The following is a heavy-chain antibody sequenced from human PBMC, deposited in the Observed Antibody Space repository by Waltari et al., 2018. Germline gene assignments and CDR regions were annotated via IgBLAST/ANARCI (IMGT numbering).Heavy chain of an antibody. Sequence: QVQLVQSGSELKKPGASVKVSCQASGYTFTSYAMNWVRQAPGQGLEWMGWINTHTGNPTYAQGVTGRFVFSLDTSVSTAYRQISSLKADDTAVYYYAREEEATTIYYYYDGMDVWSQGTTVTVA. D-gene: IGHD1-1*01. CDR1: GYTFTSYA. J-gene: IGHJ6*02. CDR3: AREEEATTIYYYYDGMDV. CDR2: INTHTGNP. V-gene: IGHV7-4-1*02.